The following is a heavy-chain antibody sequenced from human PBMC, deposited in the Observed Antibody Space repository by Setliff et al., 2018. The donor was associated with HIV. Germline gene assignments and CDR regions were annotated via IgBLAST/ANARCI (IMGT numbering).Heavy chain of an antibody. Sequence: GESLKISCQASGYSFTKFWIGWVRQMPGRGLEWMGIIYPGDSDTKYSPPFQGQVTISADKSISTAYLQWSSLKASDTAMYYCARHGGYNPLDYWGQGTLVTVSS. CDR3: ARHGGYNPLDY. D-gene: IGHD5-12*01. J-gene: IGHJ4*02. V-gene: IGHV5-51*01. CDR1: GYSFTKFW. CDR2: IYPGDSDT.